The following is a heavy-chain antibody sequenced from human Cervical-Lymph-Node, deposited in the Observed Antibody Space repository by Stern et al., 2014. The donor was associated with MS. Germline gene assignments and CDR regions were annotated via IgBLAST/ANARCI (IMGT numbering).Heavy chain of an antibody. J-gene: IGHJ4*02. CDR2: IYDSGST. D-gene: IGHD2-8*01. CDR1: GASISSSSEF. Sequence: VQLVESGPGLVRPSETLSLTCTVSGASISSSSEFWGWIRQPPGKGLEWIGSIYDSGSTYYNPSLESRVTISIDTSKHQFSLKRGSVTAADTAVYYCARDPLSLDYCSDGVCRIDDFWGQGTLVTVSS. CDR3: ARDPLSLDYCSDGVCRIDDF. V-gene: IGHV4-39*01.